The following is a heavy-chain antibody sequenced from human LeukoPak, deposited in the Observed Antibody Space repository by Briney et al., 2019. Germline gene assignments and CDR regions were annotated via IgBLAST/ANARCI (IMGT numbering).Heavy chain of an antibody. J-gene: IGHJ4*02. Sequence: ASVKVSCKVSGYTLTELSMHWVRQAPGKGLEWMGGFDPEDGETIYAQKFQGRVTMTEDTSTDTAYMELSSLRSEDTAVYYCATLADYYDRSGYYNWYFNYWGQGTLVTGSS. CDR3: ATLADYYDRSGYYNWYFNY. V-gene: IGHV1-24*01. CDR1: GYTLTELS. D-gene: IGHD3-22*01. CDR2: FDPEDGET.